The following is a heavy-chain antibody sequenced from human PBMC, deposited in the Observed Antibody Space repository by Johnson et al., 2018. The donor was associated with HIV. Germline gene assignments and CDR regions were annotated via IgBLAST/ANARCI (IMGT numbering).Heavy chain of an antibody. D-gene: IGHD1-26*01. J-gene: IGHJ3*02. CDR2: IYSGGST. Sequence: VQLVESGGGLVQPGGSLRLSCAASGFTVSSNYMSWVRQAPGQGLEWVSVIYSGGSTYYEDSVQGRFTISRENSKNTLYLQMNSLRAEDTAVYYCARDHSGSYYSAFDIWGQGTMVTVSS. CDR1: GFTVSSNY. CDR3: ARDHSGSYYSAFDI. V-gene: IGHV3-66*01.